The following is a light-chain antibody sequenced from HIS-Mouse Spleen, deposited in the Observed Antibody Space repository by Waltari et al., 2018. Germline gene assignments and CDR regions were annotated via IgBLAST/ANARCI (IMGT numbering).Light chain of an antibody. CDR1: ALPKTY. CDR3: YSTDSSGNHRV. J-gene: IGLJ2*01. CDR2: EDS. Sequence: SYELTQPPSVSVSPGQTARITYSATALPKTYAYWYQQKSGQAPVLVIYEDSKRPSGIPERFSGSSSGTMATLTISGAQVEDEADYYCYSTDSSGNHRVFGGGTKLTVL. V-gene: IGLV3-10*01.